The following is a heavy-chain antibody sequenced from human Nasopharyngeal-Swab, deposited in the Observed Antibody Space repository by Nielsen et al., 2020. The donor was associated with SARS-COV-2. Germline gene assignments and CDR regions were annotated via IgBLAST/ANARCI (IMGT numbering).Heavy chain of an antibody. CDR3: ARDRRDGYTNYYYYYGMDV. V-gene: IGHV4-39*07. Sequence: WIRQPPGKGLEWIGSIYYSGSTYYNPSLKSRVTISVDTSKNQFSLKLSSVTAADTAVYYCARDRRDGYTNYYYYYGMDVWGQGTTVTVSS. D-gene: IGHD5-24*01. J-gene: IGHJ6*02. CDR2: IYYSGST.